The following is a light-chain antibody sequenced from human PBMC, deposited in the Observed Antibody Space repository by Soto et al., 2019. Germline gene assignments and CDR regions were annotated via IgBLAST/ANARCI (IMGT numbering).Light chain of an antibody. J-gene: IGKJ2*01. V-gene: IGKV1-39*01. CDR3: QQRAGTLQYT. CDR2: VAS. CDR1: QSISRY. Sequence: DIQMTQSPSSLSASVGDRVTITCRASQSISRYLNWYQQKPGKPPKLLIYVASTLQSGVPSRFSGSGSETDFTLTISSLQPEDFATYYCQQRAGTLQYTFGQGTKLEIK.